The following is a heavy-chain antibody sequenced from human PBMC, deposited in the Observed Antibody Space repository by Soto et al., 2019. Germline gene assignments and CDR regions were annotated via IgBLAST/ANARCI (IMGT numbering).Heavy chain of an antibody. CDR2: ISYDGSNK. V-gene: IGHV3-30-3*01. CDR3: ARTGFGSGCNY. CDR1: GFTFSSYA. Sequence: QVQLVESGGGVVQPGRSLGLSCAASGFTFSSYAMHWVRQAPGKGLEWVAVISYDGSNKYYADSVKGRFTISRDNSKNTLYLQMNSLRAEDTAVYYRARTGFGSGCNYWGQGTLVTVSS. D-gene: IGHD6-19*01. J-gene: IGHJ4*02.